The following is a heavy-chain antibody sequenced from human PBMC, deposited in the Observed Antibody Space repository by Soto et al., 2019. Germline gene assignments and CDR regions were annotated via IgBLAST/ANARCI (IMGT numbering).Heavy chain of an antibody. V-gene: IGHV1-58*01. J-gene: IGHJ6*02. D-gene: IGHD3-9*01. CDR1: GFTFTSSA. CDR2: IVVGSGNT. CDR3: AAGSQPYILTGYYPYGMDV. Sequence: SGKVSCKASGFTFTSSAVQWVRQARGQRLEWIGWIVVGSGNTNYEQKFQERVTITRDMSTSTAYMELSSLRSEDTAVYYCAAGSQPYILTGYYPYGMDVWGQGTTVTVS.